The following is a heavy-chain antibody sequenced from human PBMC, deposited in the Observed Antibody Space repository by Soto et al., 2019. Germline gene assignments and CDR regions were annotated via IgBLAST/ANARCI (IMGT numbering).Heavy chain of an antibody. Sequence: ASVKVSCKASGYTFTGYYMHWVRQAPGQGLEWMGWINPNSGGTNYAQKFQGWVTMTRDTSISTAYMELSRLRSDDTAVYYCARAHSNYASDAFDIWGQGTMVTVSS. D-gene: IGHD4-4*01. CDR3: ARAHSNYASDAFDI. J-gene: IGHJ3*02. CDR2: INPNSGGT. CDR1: GYTFTGYY. V-gene: IGHV1-2*04.